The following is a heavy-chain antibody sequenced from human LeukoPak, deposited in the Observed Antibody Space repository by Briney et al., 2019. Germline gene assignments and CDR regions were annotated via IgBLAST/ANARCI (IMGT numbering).Heavy chain of an antibody. CDR2: ISGSGGST. Sequence: GRSLRPSCAPSAFTFTSYAMSWVRQAPGNGLEWVSAISGSGGSTYYADSVKGRFTISRDNSKNTLYLKMNSRRAEDTAVYYCAKGGEYCSSTSCYRVYWGQGTLVTVSS. J-gene: IGHJ4*02. CDR3: AKGGEYCSSTSCYRVY. D-gene: IGHD2-2*01. V-gene: IGHV3-23*01. CDR1: AFTFTSYA.